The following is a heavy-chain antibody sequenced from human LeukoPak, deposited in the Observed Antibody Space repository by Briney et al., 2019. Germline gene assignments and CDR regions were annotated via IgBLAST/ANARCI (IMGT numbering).Heavy chain of an antibody. D-gene: IGHD6-13*01. CDR2: IYTSGST. CDR3: ARVVAAAGTSGEPWYYYMDV. V-gene: IGHV4-61*02. J-gene: IGHJ6*03. Sequence: PSETLSLTCTVSGASISSGSYYWSWIRQPAGKGLEWIGRIYTSGSTNYNPSLKTRVTISVDRSKNQFSLKLSSVTAADTAVYYCARVVAAAGTSGEPWYYYMDVWGKGTTVTVSS. CDR1: GASISSGSYY.